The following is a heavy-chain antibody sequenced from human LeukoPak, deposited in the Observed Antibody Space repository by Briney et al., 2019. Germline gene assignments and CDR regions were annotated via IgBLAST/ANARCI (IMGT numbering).Heavy chain of an antibody. V-gene: IGHV4-4*02. CDR2: IYHSGST. D-gene: IGHD5-24*01. CDR1: GGSGGSISSSNY. Sequence: SETLSLTCAVSGGSGGSISSSNYWSWVRQPPGKGLEWIGEIYHSGSTNYNPSLKSRVTMSVDTSKNQFSLKLSSVTALDTAVYYCARNVDGYNYGGWYWYFDLWGRGTLVTVSS. CDR3: ARNVDGYNYGGWYWYFDL. J-gene: IGHJ2*01.